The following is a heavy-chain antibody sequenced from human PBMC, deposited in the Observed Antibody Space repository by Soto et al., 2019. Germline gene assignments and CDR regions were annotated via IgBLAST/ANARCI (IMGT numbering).Heavy chain of an antibody. CDR1: GFTFSSYA. Sequence: GGSLRLSCAASGFTFSSYAMSWVRQAPGKGLEWVSAISGSGGSTYYADSVKGRITISRDNSKNTLYLQMNSLRAEDTAVYYCAKGVPSIFGVVIMVDYWGQGTLVTVSS. J-gene: IGHJ4*02. V-gene: IGHV3-23*01. D-gene: IGHD3-3*02. CDR2: ISGSGGST. CDR3: AKGVPSIFGVVIMVDY.